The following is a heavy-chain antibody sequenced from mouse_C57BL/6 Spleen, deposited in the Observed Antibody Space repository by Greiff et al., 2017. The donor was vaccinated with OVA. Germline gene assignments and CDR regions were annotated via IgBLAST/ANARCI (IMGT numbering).Heavy chain of an antibody. V-gene: IGHV1-55*01. D-gene: IGHD1-1*01. CDR2: IYPGSGST. CDR3: ARWIYYGSTWYFDV. CDR1: GYTFTSYW. J-gene: IGHJ1*03. Sequence: QVQLKQSGAELVKPGASVKMSCKASGYTFTSYWITWVKQRPGQGLEWIGDIYPGSGSTNYNEKFKSKATLTVDTSSSTAYMQLSSLTSEDSAVYYCARWIYYGSTWYFDVWGTGTTVTVSS.